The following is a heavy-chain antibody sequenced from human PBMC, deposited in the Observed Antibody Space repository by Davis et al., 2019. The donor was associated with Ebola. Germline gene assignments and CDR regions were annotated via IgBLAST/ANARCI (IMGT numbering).Heavy chain of an antibody. V-gene: IGHV4-59*12. Sequence: MPSETLSLTCTVSGGSISSYYWSWIRQPPGKGLEWIGYIYYSGSTNYNPSLKSRVTISVDTSKNQFSLQLNSVTPEDTAVYYCASFPISMDIAARMGYYYYYGMDVWGQGTTVTVSS. D-gene: IGHD6-6*01. J-gene: IGHJ6*02. CDR3: ASFPISMDIAARMGYYYYYGMDV. CDR2: IYYSGST. CDR1: GGSISSYY.